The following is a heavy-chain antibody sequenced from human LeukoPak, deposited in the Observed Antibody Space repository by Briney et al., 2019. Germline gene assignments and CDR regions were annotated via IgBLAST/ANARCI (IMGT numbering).Heavy chain of an antibody. J-gene: IGHJ3*02. CDR3: ARDVPYYYDSSGALGAFDI. Sequence: GGSLRLSCAASGFTFSSYSMNWVRQAPGKGLEWVSSISSSSSYIYYADSVRGRFTISRDNAKNSLYLQMNSLRAEDTAVYYCARDVPYYYDSSGALGAFDIWGQGTMVTVSS. CDR1: GFTFSSYS. CDR2: ISSSSSYI. V-gene: IGHV3-21*01. D-gene: IGHD3-22*01.